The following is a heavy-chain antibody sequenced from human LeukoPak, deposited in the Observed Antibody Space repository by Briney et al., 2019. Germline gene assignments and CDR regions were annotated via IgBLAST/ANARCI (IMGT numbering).Heavy chain of an antibody. J-gene: IGHJ2*01. CDR2: IIPIFGTA. D-gene: IGHD1-26*01. CDR3: ARETSIVGATHWYFDL. V-gene: IGHV1-69*01. Sequence: GASVKVSCKASGGTFSSYAISWVRQAPGQGLEWMGGIIPIFGTANYAQKFQGRVTITADESTSTAYMELSSLRSEDTAVYYCARETSIVGATHWYFDLWGRGTLVTVSS. CDR1: GGTFSSYA.